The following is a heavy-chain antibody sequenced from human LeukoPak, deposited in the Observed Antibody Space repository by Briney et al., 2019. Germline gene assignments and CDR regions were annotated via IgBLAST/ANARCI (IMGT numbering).Heavy chain of an antibody. CDR3: ARVVFRYFDWLLASGDYFDY. D-gene: IGHD3-9*01. V-gene: IGHV4-39*07. Sequence: SETVSLTCTVSGDCISTYYWGWIRQPPGKGREWMGRINYSGSTYYNPSLKSLIKISEDTCRNQFSLPLSSVTAADTAVDYCARVVFRYFDWLLASGDYFDYWGQGTLVTVSS. J-gene: IGHJ4*02. CDR1: GDCISTYY. CDR2: INYSGST.